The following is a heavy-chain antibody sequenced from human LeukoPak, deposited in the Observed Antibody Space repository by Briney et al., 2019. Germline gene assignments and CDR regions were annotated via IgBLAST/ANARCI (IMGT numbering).Heavy chain of an antibody. Sequence: SETLSLTCTVSGGSISSSSYYWGWIRQPPGKGLEWIGSIYYSGSTYHNPSLKSRVTISVDTSKNQFSLKLSSVTAADTAVYYCATNPKDIVLMVYFDYWGQGTLVTVSS. V-gene: IGHV4-39*01. J-gene: IGHJ4*02. D-gene: IGHD2-8*01. CDR1: GGSISSSSYY. CDR3: ATNPKDIVLMVYFDY. CDR2: IYYSGST.